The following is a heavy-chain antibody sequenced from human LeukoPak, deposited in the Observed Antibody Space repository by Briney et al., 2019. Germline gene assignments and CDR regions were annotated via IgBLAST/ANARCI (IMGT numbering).Heavy chain of an antibody. D-gene: IGHD2-15*01. CDR1: GFTLTTNA. CDR3: AKDKCSGGSCYSDY. V-gene: IGHV3-23*01. Sequence: GGSLGPSLPPPGFTLTTNAMSWFGQPPGKGLGWASPISGSGGSTYYADSVKGRFTISRDNSKNTLYLQMNSLRAEDTAVYYCAKDKCSGGSCYSDYWGQGTLVTVSS. CDR2: ISGSGGST. J-gene: IGHJ4*02.